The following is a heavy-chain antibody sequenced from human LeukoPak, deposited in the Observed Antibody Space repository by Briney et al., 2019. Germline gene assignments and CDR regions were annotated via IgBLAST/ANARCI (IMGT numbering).Heavy chain of an antibody. CDR1: GFTFSSYA. CDR3: ARGTLAHYGDSYYFDY. V-gene: IGHV3-23*01. D-gene: IGHD4-17*01. CDR2: ISGSGGST. Sequence: PGGSLRLSCAASGFTFSSYAMSWVRQAPGKGLEWVSGISGSGGSTYYADSVKGRFTISRDNSKNTLYLQMNSLRAEDTAVYYCARGTLAHYGDSYYFDYWGQGTLVAVSS. J-gene: IGHJ4*02.